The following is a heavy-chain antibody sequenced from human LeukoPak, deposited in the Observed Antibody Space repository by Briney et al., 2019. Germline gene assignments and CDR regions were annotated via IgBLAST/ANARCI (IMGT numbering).Heavy chain of an antibody. CDR3: ARDLDSDGLFDY. V-gene: IGHV3-23*01. Sequence: GGSLRLSCSASGFTFSNYAMSWVRQAPGKGLEWVSGVSGSGSSTYYADSVKGRFTISRDNAKNSLYLQMNSLRAEDTAVYYCARDLDSDGLFDYWGQGTLVTVSS. D-gene: IGHD5-24*01. CDR1: GFTFSNYA. J-gene: IGHJ4*02. CDR2: VSGSGSST.